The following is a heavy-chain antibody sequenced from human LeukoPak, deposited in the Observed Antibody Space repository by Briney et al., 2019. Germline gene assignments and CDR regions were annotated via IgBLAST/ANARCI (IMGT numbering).Heavy chain of an antibody. CDR1: GGTFSSYA. D-gene: IGHD3-3*01. J-gene: IGHJ6*02. V-gene: IGHV1-69*13. CDR3: ARDSRYDFWSGYYSPTRGGYYYYGMDV. CDR2: IIPIFGTA. Sequence: SVKVSCKASGGTFSSYAISWVRQAPGQGLEWMGGIIPIFGTANYAQKFQGRVTITADESTSTAYMELSSLRSEDTAVYYCARDSRYDFWSGYYSPTRGGYYYYGMDVWGQGTTVTVSS.